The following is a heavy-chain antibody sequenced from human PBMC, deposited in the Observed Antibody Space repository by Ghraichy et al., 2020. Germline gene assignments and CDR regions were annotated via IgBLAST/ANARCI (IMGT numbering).Heavy chain of an antibody. D-gene: IGHD1-26*01. CDR1: GFPFSSYA. V-gene: IGHV3-64D*06. J-gene: IGHJ4*02. CDR3: VGSGNYFRQFDY. CDR2: ISTNGATT. Sequence: GGSLRLSCSASGFPFSSYAMHWVRRAPGKGLEYLSSISTNGATTYYADPVKGRFTISRDNSRNTLYLQMSSLRPEDTAVYYCVGSGNYFRQFDYWGQGTLVTVSS.